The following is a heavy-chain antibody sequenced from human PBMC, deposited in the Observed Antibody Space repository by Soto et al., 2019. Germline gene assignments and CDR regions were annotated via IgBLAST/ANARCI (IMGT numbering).Heavy chain of an antibody. Sequence: SQTLSLTCAISVDSVSSNSASSNWIRHSPSRGLEWLGRTYYRSKWYNEYAVSLRGRITINPDTTKNQFSLQLNSATPEDTAVYYCVTWRYDYWGQGTLVTVSS. CDR1: VDSVSSNSAS. J-gene: IGHJ4*02. CDR2: TYYRSKWYN. CDR3: VTWRYDY. V-gene: IGHV6-1*01.